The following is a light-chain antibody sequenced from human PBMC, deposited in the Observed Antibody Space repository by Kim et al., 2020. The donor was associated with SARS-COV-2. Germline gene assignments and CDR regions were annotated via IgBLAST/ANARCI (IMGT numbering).Light chain of an antibody. V-gene: IGLV1-40*01. CDR3: QSYDVRLDGYVV. J-gene: IGLJ2*01. Sequence: VPMSCTGDRSSVGRGYKVIWYQKLPGTAPKLLIYSSNIRPSGVPDRFSGSKSGTSASLAITELQAEDEADYYCQSYDVRLDGYVVFGGGTKVTVL. CDR2: SSN. CDR1: RSSVGRGYK.